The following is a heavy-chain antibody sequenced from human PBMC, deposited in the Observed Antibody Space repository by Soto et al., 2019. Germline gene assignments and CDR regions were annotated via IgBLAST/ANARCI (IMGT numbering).Heavy chain of an antibody. D-gene: IGHD7-27*01. J-gene: IGHJ4*02. V-gene: IGHV4-59*01. CDR2: SYYTGAT. CDR3: ARERTPRTGFDY. CDR1: VGSITGYY. Sequence: SETLSLTCTASVGSITGYYWSWIRQSPGKGLEWIGCSYYTGATNYNPSLKSRVTISVDTSKNQFSLTLSSATAADTAVYYCARERTPRTGFDYWGQGTLVTVSS.